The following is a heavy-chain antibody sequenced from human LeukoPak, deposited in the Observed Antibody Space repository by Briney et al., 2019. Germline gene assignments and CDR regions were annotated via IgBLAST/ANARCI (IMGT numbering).Heavy chain of an antibody. CDR2: INPSGGST. J-gene: IGHJ4*02. CDR1: GYTFTSYY. D-gene: IGHD1-7*01. Sequence: ASVKVSCKASGYTFTSYYMHWVRQAPGQGLEWMGIINPSGGSTSYAQKFQGRVTMTRNTSISTAYMELSSLRSEDTAVYYCARTGTTSFDYWGQGALVTVSS. CDR3: ARTGTTSFDY. V-gene: IGHV1-46*01.